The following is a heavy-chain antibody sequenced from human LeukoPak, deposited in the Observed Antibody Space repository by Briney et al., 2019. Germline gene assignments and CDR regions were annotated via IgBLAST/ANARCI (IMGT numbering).Heavy chain of an antibody. CDR2: VRYDGSNE. CDR3: AKGLRTVTNNNWFDP. V-gene: IGHV3-30*02. J-gene: IGHJ5*02. Sequence: GGSLRLSCAASGFIFSSYGMHWVRQAPDKGLEWVAFVRYDGSNEYYADSVEGRFTISRDNSKNTVYLQMNSLKPEDTAIYYCAKGLRTVTNNNWFDPWGQGTLVTVSS. CDR1: GFIFSSYG. D-gene: IGHD4-17*01.